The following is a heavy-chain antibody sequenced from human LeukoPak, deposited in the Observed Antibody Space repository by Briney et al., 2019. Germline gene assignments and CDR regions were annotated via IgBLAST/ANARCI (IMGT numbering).Heavy chain of an antibody. CDR2: ISGYNGKT. CDR1: GYTFNTYG. J-gene: IGHJ5*02. V-gene: IGHV1-18*01. CDR3: ARAGSVVDNWFDP. D-gene: IGHD2-15*01. Sequence: ASVKVSCTASGYTFNTYGITWVRQDPGQGLEWMGWISGYNGKTKYAQKLQDRVAMTTDTSTTTAYMELRSLTSDDTAVYYCARAGSVVDNWFDPWGQGTLVTVSS.